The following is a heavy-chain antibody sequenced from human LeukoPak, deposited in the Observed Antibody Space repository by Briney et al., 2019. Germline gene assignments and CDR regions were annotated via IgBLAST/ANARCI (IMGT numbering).Heavy chain of an antibody. V-gene: IGHV1-69*04. CDR3: TREGVYSPDGSGYHRDAFDI. D-gene: IGHD3-22*01. J-gene: IGHJ3*02. Sequence: SVKVSCKASGGTFSSYAISWVRQAPGQGLEWMGRIIPILNVANFAQKFQGRVTITADKSTNTAHMELSSLRSEDTAVYYCTREGVYSPDGSGYHRDAFDIWGQGTVVTVSS. CDR1: GGTFSSYA. CDR2: IIPILNVA.